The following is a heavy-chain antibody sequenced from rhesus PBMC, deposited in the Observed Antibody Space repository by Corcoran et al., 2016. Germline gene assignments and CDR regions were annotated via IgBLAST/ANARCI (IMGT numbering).Heavy chain of an antibody. CDR1: GGSISSSNW. V-gene: IGHV4-65*01. CDR3: ARHSAEECSGIYCYAGTTYYGLDS. CDR2: VSGSRVST. Sequence: QVQLQESGPGLVKPSETLSLTCAVSGGSISSSNWWSWIRQPPGKGLGWIGYVSGSRVSTYYNPSLKSRVTISTDTSKNQFSLKLSSVTAADTAVYYCARHSAEECSGIYCYAGTTYYGLDSWGQGVVVTVSS. D-gene: IGHD2-27*01. J-gene: IGHJ6*01.